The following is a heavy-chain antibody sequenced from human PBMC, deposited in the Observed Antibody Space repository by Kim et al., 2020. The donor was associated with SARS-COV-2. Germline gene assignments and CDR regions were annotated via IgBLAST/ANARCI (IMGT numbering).Heavy chain of an antibody. CDR3: ATARSRLGELSSFDY. V-gene: IGHV3-9*01. D-gene: IGHD3-16*02. J-gene: IGHJ4*02. CDR1: GFTFDDYA. CDR2: ISWNSGSI. Sequence: GGSLRLSCAASGFTFDDYAMHWVRQPPGKGLEWVSGISWNSGSIGYADSVKGRFTISRDNAKNSLYLQMNSLRAEDTALYYCATARSRLGELSSFDYWGQGTLVTVS.